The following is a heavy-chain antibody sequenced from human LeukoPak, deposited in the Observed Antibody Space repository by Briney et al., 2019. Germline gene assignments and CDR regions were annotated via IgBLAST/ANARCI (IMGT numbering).Heavy chain of an antibody. D-gene: IGHD6-19*01. V-gene: IGHV1-46*01. CDR3: ARGPYSSGWLLENWFDP. CDR1: GYTFTSYY. Sequence: ASVKVSCKASGYTFTSYYMHWVRQAPGQGLEWMGIINPSGGSTSYAQKFQGRVTMTRDMSTSTVYMELSSLRSEDTAVYYCARGPYSSGWLLENWFDPWGQGTLVTVSS. J-gene: IGHJ5*02. CDR2: INPSGGST.